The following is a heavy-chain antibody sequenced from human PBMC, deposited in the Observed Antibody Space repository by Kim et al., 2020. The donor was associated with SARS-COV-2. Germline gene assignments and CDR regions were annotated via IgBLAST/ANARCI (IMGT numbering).Heavy chain of an antibody. CDR2: IYYSGST. CDR3: ARDPDYGDYYYYGMDV. CDR1: GGSISSGGYY. V-gene: IGHV4-31*03. D-gene: IGHD4-17*01. J-gene: IGHJ6*02. Sequence: SETLSLTCTVSGGSISSGGYYWSWIRQHPGKGLEWIGYIYYSGSTYYNPSLKSRVTISVDTSKNQFSLKLSSVTAADTAVYYCARDPDYGDYYYYGMDVWGQGTTVTVSS.